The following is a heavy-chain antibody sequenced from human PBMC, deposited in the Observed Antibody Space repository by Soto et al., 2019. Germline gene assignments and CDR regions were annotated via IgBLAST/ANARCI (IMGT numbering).Heavy chain of an antibody. D-gene: IGHD3-10*01. J-gene: IGHJ4*02. V-gene: IGHV1-3*01. CDR3: ARARFYGSGTFSYFDY. Sequence: QVQLVQSGAELKKPGASVKVPCEASGYTFTSNAIHWVRQAPGQRLEWVGWINAGSGYTKYSQKFQDRVTITRDSSASAAYMELSSLRYDDTAVYYCARARFYGSGTFSYFDYWGQGTLVSVSS. CDR2: INAGSGYT. CDR1: GYTFTSNA.